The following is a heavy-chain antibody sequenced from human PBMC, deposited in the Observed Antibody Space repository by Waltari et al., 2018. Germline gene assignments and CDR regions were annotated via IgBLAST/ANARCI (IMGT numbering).Heavy chain of an antibody. V-gene: IGHV3-21*06. J-gene: IGHJ6*03. CDR2: ITISRVYI. Sequence: EVQLAESGGGLVKPGGSLRLSCEASGFTFSKYTMNWVRQAPGKGLGGVASITISRVYIYYADSVKGRFTISRDNAKNSVYLQMNSLGAEDSDVYYCAKDDAYYDMNVWGTGTTVTVSS. CDR1: GFTFSKYT. CDR3: AKDDAYYDMNV.